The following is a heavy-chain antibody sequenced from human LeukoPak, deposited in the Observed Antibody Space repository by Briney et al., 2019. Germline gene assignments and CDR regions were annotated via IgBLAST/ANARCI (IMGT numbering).Heavy chain of an antibody. J-gene: IGHJ4*02. D-gene: IGHD3-22*01. CDR1: GYTFSRYG. CDR3: ARARRYLETSGYYEFDH. V-gene: IGHV1-18*01. CDR2: ISGYNGDT. Sequence: ASVKASCKASGYTFSRYGISWVRQAPGQGLEWMGWISGYNGDTHNVHKIQGRVTMTTDTSTSTAYLELRSLRSDDTAVYYCARARRYLETSGYYEFDHWGQGTLVTVSS.